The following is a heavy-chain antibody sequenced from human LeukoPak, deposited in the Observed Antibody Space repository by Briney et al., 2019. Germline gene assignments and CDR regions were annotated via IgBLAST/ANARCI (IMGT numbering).Heavy chain of an antibody. V-gene: IGHV3-74*01. D-gene: IGHD2-2*01. CDR3: AREQGYCSSTSCYVGAFDI. J-gene: IGHJ3*02. Sequence: GGSLRLSCAASGFTFSRYWMHWVRQAPGKGLVWVSRINSDGSSTSYADSVKGRSTISRDNAKNTLYLQMNSLRAEDTAVYYCAREQGYCSSTSCYVGAFDIWGQGTMVTVSS. CDR2: INSDGSST. CDR1: GFTFSRYW.